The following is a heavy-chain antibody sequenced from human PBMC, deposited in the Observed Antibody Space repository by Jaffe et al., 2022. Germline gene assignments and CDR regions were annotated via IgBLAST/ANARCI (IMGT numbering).Heavy chain of an antibody. CDR3: AHSEIVVVVAGFDY. Sequence: QITLKESGPTLVKPTQTLTLTCTFSGFSLSTSGVGVGWIRQPPGKALEWLALIYWNDDKRYSPSLKSRLTITKDTSKNQVVLTMTNMDPVDTATYYCAHSEIVVVVAGFDYWGQGTLVTVSS. V-gene: IGHV2-5*01. D-gene: IGHD2-15*01. CDR2: IYWNDDK. CDR1: GFSLSTSGVG. J-gene: IGHJ4*02.